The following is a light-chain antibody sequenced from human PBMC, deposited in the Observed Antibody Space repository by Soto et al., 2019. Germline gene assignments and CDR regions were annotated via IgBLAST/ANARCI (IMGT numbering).Light chain of an antibody. V-gene: IGLV2-23*02. Sequence: QSALTQPASVSGSPGQSITISCTGTSSDVGSYNLVSWYQQHPGKAPKFMIYGVTKRPSGVSNRFSGSKSGNTASLTISGLQAEDEADYYCCSYAGSNTYVFGTGTKLT. J-gene: IGLJ1*01. CDR1: SSDVGSYNL. CDR2: GVT. CDR3: CSYAGSNTYV.